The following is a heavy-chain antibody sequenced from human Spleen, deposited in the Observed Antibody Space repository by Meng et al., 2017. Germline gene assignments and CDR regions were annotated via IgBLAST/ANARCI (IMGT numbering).Heavy chain of an antibody. D-gene: IGHD2-15*01. Sequence: GQLQRWGAGLVNPSATLSRTCAVYGGSFSGYYWSWIRQPPGKGLEWIGEINHSGSTNYNPSLKSRVTISVDTSKNQFSLKLSSVTAADTAVYYCASLPDLQSPFCSGGSCYSGWGQGTLVTVSS. CDR2: INHSGST. CDR1: GGSFSGYY. CDR3: ASLPDLQSPFCSGGSCYSG. V-gene: IGHV4-34*01. J-gene: IGHJ4*02.